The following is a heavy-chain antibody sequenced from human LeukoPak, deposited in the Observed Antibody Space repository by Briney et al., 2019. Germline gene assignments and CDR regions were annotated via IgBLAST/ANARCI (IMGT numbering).Heavy chain of an antibody. CDR3: ARDSGYCSGGSCYSYAFDI. J-gene: IGHJ3*02. CDR2: ISSSSSYI. D-gene: IGHD2-15*01. V-gene: IGHV3-21*01. Sequence: GGSLRLSCAASGFTFSSYAMSWVRQAPGKGLEWVSSISSSSSYIYYADSVKGRFTISRDNAKNSLYLQMNSLRAEDTAVYYCARDSGYCSGGSCYSYAFDIWGQGTMVTVSS. CDR1: GFTFSSYA.